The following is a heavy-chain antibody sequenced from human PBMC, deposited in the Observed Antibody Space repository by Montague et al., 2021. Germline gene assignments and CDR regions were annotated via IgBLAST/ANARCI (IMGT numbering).Heavy chain of an antibody. J-gene: IGHJ4*02. CDR2: INHSGST. CDR3: ARHGDDEMQQMAF. CDR1: GGSFSGYY. D-gene: IGHD6-13*01. V-gene: IGHV4-34*01. Sequence: SETLSLTCTVYGGSFSGYYWSWICQSPGKGLEWIGEINHSGSTNYNPSLKSRVTISVDTSKNEFSLHLSSVTPADTAVYYCARHGDDEMQQMAFWGQGTLVVVSS.